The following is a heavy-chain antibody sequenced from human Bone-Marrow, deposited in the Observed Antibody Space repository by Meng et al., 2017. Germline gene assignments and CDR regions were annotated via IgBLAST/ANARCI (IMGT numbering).Heavy chain of an antibody. CDR3: AREWSAPYFDY. Sequence: QVPLVPSGAVGKMPGDPEKVSFKASGSTFTSHGISRVRQAPGQGLEWMGWISAYNGKTNYAQKHQGRVTMTTDTSTSTAYMELRSLRSDDTAVYYCAREWSAPYFDYWGQGTLVTVSS. V-gene: IGHV1-18*01. J-gene: IGHJ4*02. D-gene: IGHD2-8*01. CDR1: GSTFTSHG. CDR2: ISAYNGKT.